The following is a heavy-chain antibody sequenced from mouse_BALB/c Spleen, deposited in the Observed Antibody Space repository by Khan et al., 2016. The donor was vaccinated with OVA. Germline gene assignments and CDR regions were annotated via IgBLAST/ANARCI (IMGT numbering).Heavy chain of an antibody. D-gene: IGHD2-1*01. J-gene: IGHJ3*01. V-gene: IGHV1S56*01. Sequence: QVQLQQSGPEVVKPGASVRISCKASGYSFTNYYINWVQQRPGQGLEWIGWIYPGNVNTKYNENFKGKATLTADKSSSTTYIHLSRLTSEDSAVYFCARAGYYVNYRDWFAYWGQGTLVTVSA. CDR1: GYSFTNYY. CDR2: IYPGNVNT. CDR3: ARAGYYVNYRDWFAY.